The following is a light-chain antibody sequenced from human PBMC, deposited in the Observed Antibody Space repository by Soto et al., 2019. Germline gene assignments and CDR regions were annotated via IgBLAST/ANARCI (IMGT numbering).Light chain of an antibody. J-gene: IGKJ1*01. CDR1: QGISGG. V-gene: IGKV1-6*01. CDR3: LQYYGYPRT. Sequence: IQMNQSPPSLAAYVGDRVTITCRASQGISGGLTWYQQKPGKAPKLLIYTSSRLQSGVPSRFSGSASGTAFTLTISSLQPEDFATYYCLQYYGYPRTFGQGTKVDIK. CDR2: TSS.